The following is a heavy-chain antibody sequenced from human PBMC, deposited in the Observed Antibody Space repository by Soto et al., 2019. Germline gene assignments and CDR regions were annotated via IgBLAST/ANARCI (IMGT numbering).Heavy chain of an antibody. Sequence: EVQLLESGGGLVQPGGSLRFSCAASGFTFSSYEMNWVRQAPGKGLEWVSYISSSGSTIYYADSVKGRFTISRDNAKNSLYLQMNSLRAEDTAVYYCARVGVVRRGNYFDYWGQGTLVTVSS. CDR1: GFTFSSYE. J-gene: IGHJ4*02. CDR3: ARVGVVRRGNYFDY. V-gene: IGHV3-48*03. D-gene: IGHD2-15*01. CDR2: ISSSGSTI.